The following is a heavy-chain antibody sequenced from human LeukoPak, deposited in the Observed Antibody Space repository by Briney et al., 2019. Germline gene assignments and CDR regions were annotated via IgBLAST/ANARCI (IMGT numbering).Heavy chain of an antibody. V-gene: IGHV3-48*03. Sequence: GGSLRLSCAASGFIFSSYEMNWVRQAPGKGLEWVSYISSSGSTLDYLDSVKGRFTVSRDNAKNSLYLQLDSLRAEDTAVYYCARDDYGSGSLDYWGPGTLVTVSS. CDR3: ARDDYGSGSLDY. D-gene: IGHD3-10*01. J-gene: IGHJ4*02. CDR1: GFIFSSYE. CDR2: ISSSGSTL.